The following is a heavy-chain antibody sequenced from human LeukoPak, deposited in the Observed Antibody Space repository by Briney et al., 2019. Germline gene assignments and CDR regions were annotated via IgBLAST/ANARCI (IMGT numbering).Heavy chain of an antibody. J-gene: IGHJ4*02. D-gene: IGHD6-13*01. CDR1: GGSISSGAYY. CDR2: IYTSGST. Sequence: SQTLYLTCTVSGGSISSGAYYWSWIRQSAGKGLEWIGRIYTSGSTNYNPSLKSRVTISVDPSKNQFSLKLTSVTAADTAVYYCASEGIAAAGTFDYWGQGTLVTVSS. CDR3: ASEGIAAAGTFDY. V-gene: IGHV4-61*02.